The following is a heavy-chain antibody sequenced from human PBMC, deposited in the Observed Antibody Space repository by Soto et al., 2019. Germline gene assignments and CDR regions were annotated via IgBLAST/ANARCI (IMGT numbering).Heavy chain of an antibody. CDR3: AQLGWVRGVIAHLVDY. J-gene: IGHJ4*02. V-gene: IGHV3-23*01. CDR1: GFTISRHD. D-gene: IGHD3-10*01. Sequence: GGSLRLSCAASGFTISRHDMSCGRQAPREGLECPAATGGRGGSTYYADSVKRRFTISRDNSKNTLYLQMNSLRAEDTAVYYCAQLGWVRGVIAHLVDYWGQGTLVTVSS. CDR2: TGGRGGST.